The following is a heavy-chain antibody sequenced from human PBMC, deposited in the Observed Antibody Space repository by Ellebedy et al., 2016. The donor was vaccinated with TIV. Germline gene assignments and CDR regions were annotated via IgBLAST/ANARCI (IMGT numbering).Heavy chain of an antibody. CDR2: IYPGDSDT. CDR3: ARSKGGPDYYYGMDV. D-gene: IGHD2-15*01. CDR1: GYSFTSYW. J-gene: IGHJ6*02. Sequence: GESLKISXKGSGYSFTSYWIGWVRQMPGKGLEWMGIIYPGDSDTRYSPSFQGQVTISADKSISTAYLQWSSLKASDTAMYYCARSKGGPDYYYGMDVWGQGTTVTVSS. V-gene: IGHV5-51*01.